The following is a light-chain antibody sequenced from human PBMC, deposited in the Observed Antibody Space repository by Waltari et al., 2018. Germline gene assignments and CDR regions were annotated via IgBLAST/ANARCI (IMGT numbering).Light chain of an antibody. V-gene: IGKV3-20*01. J-gene: IGKJ5*01. CDR2: GAS. CDR3: QQYGASAIT. CDR1: QSVLSYY. Sequence: EIVLTQSPGTLSLSPGERATFSCRASQSVLSYYLAWYQQKPGQAPRLLIYGASSRTTGIPDRFSGSGSGTDFTLTISRLEPEDFAVYYCQQYGASAITFGQGTRLEIK.